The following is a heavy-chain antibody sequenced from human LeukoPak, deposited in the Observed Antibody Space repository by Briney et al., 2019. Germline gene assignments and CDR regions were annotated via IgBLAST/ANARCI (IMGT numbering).Heavy chain of an antibody. CDR2: ISSSSSTI. CDR3: ARTYYDILTGYSPFDY. J-gene: IGHJ4*02. V-gene: IGHV3-48*04. D-gene: IGHD3-9*01. CDR1: GFTFSSYS. Sequence: GGSLRLSCAASGFTFSSYSMNWVRQAPGKGLEWVSYISSSSSTIYYADSVKGRFTISRDNAKNSLYLQMNSLRAEDTAVYYCARTYYDILTGYSPFDYWGQGTLVTVSS.